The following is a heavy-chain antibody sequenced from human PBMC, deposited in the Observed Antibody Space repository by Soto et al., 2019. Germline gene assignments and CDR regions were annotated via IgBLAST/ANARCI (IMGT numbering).Heavy chain of an antibody. Sequence: QVQLVQSGTEVKKPGASVNVSCKAFGYTFTSYGFSWVRPVPGQGLEWLGWISAFNGDTQYAQTMKGRLTVTTDTSTTTVHMELRSLTPADTAVYYCAREAGWQRMVPYDWGQGPLVTVS. CDR3: AREAGWQRMVPYD. D-gene: IGHD6-25*01. CDR1: GYTFTSYG. CDR2: ISAFNGDT. J-gene: IGHJ4*02. V-gene: IGHV1-18*04.